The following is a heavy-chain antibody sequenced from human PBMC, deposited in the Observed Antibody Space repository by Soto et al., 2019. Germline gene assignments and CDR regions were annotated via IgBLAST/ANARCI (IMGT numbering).Heavy chain of an antibody. CDR1: GFTFSSYA. CDR2: ISYDGSNK. J-gene: IGHJ4*02. Sequence: PGGSLRLSCAASGFTFSSYAMHWVRQAPGKGLEWVAVISYDGSNKYYADSVKGRFTISRDNSKNTLYLQMNSLRAEDTVVYYCARELTAAAGYYFDYWGQGTLVTVSS. CDR3: ARELTAAAGYYFDY. V-gene: IGHV3-30-3*01. D-gene: IGHD6-13*01.